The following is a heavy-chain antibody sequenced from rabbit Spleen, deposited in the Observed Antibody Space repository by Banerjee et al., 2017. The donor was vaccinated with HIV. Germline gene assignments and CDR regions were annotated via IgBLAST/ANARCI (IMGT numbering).Heavy chain of an antibody. D-gene: IGHD1-1*01. V-gene: IGHV1S45*01. CDR1: GVSLNDKDV. Sequence: EQLEESGGGLVKPEGSLTLTCKASGVSLNDKDVMCWVRQAPGKGLEWIACINTVTGKSVYASWAQGRFIMSRTSSTTVTLQMTSLTAADTATYFCARDLVAVIGWNFNLWGQGTLVTVS. J-gene: IGHJ4*01. CDR2: INTVTGKS. CDR3: ARDLVAVIGWNFNL.